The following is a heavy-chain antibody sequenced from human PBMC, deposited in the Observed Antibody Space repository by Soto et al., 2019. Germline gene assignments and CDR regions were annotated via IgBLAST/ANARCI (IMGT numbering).Heavy chain of an antibody. Sequence: EVQLVESGGGVVRPGGSLRLSCAASGFTFDDYGMSWVRQAPGKGLEWVSGIDWKGGDTSYADSVKGRFTISRDNAKNALYMQMNSLRAEDTALYFCARLRYYFDYWGQGTLVTVSS. J-gene: IGHJ4*02. CDR1: GFTFDDYG. V-gene: IGHV3-20*04. CDR2: IDWKGGDT. CDR3: ARLRYYFDY.